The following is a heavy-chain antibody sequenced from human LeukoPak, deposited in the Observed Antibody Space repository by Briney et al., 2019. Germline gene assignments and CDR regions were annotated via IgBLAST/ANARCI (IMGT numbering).Heavy chain of an antibody. Sequence: SETLSLTCTVSGGSISSYYWSWIRQPAGKGLEWIGRIYTSGNTNYNPSLKSRVTMSVDTSKNQFSLKLSSVTAADTAVYYCARDFRGPRPLYCSSTSCPQYYYYYMDVWGKGTTVTVSS. CDR2: IYTSGNT. J-gene: IGHJ6*03. CDR1: GGSISSYY. V-gene: IGHV4-4*07. CDR3: ARDFRGPRPLYCSSTSCPQYYYYYMDV. D-gene: IGHD2-2*01.